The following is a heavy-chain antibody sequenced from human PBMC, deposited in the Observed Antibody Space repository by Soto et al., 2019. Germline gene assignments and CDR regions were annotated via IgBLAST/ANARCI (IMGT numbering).Heavy chain of an antibody. D-gene: IGHD2-15*01. Sequence: SVKVSCKASGGTFSSYAISWVRQAPGQGLEWMGGIIPIFGTANYAQKFQGRVTITADESTSTAYMELSSLRADDTAIYYCAKDRRTLSGLDYWGQGSLVTVSS. V-gene: IGHV1-69*13. J-gene: IGHJ4*02. CDR3: AKDRRTLSGLDY. CDR2: IIPIFGTA. CDR1: GGTFSSYA.